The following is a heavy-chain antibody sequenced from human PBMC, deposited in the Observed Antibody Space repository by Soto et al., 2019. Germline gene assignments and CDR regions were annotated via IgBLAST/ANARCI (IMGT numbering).Heavy chain of an antibody. J-gene: IGHJ4*02. CDR1: GFSLSTGGVG. V-gene: IGHV2-5*02. D-gene: IGHD4-17*01. CDR2: IYWDDVK. Sequence: QITLKESGPTLVKPTQTLTLTCTLSGFSLSTGGVGVGWIRQSPGKALEWLAVIYWDDVKHYSPSLERRLTITKDTSESEVVLTMPNMDPVDTATYYCARKGSGDYALDYWGQGIVVTVSS. CDR3: ARKGSGDYALDY.